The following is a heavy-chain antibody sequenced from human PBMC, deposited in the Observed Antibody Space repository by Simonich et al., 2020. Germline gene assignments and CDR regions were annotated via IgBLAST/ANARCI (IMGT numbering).Heavy chain of an antibody. CDR2: IYSGGST. CDR1: GFTVSSNY. D-gene: IGHD1-1*01. V-gene: IGHV3-53*01. CDR3: ARWTATGYYFDY. Sequence: EVQLVESGGGLIQPGGSLRLSCAASGFTVSSNYMSWVRQAPGKGLELVSVIYSGGSTYYADSVKGRFTISRDNSKNTLYLQINSLRAEDTAVYYCARWTATGYYFDYWGQGTLVTVSS. J-gene: IGHJ4*02.